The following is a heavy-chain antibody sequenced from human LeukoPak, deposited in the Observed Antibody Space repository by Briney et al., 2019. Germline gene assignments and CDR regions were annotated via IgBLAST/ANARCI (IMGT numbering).Heavy chain of an antibody. V-gene: IGHV5-51*01. D-gene: IGHD1-26*01. J-gene: IGHJ4*02. Sequence: LGESLKISCKGSGYRFTSYWIGWVRQMPGKGLEWMGIIYPGDSDTTYSPSFQGQVTISADKSISTAYLQWSSLKASDTAMYYCARRRDLYSGSYYPFDYWGQGTLVTVSS. CDR2: IYPGDSDT. CDR3: ARRRDLYSGSYYPFDY. CDR1: GYRFTSYW.